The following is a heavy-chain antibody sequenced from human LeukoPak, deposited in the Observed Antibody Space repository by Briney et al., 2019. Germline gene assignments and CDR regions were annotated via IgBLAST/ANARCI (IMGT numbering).Heavy chain of an antibody. CDR2: IRYDGSNK. V-gene: IGHV3-30*02. J-gene: IGHJ3*02. Sequence: GGSLRLSCAASGFTFNTYYMHWVRQAPGKGLEWVAFIRYDGSNKYYADSVKGRFTISRDNTKNTLYLQMNSLRAEDKAVYYCAEDGGSDPGAFDIWGQGTMVTVSS. CDR3: AEDGGSDPGAFDI. D-gene: IGHD2-15*01. CDR1: GFTFNTYY.